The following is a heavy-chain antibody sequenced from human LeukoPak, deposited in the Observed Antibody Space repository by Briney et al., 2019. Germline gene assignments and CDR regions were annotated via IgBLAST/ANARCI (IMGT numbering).Heavy chain of an antibody. V-gene: IGHV4-4*07. CDR1: GGSISSYY. J-gene: IGHJ6*03. D-gene: IGHD4-17*01. Sequence: SETLSLTCTVSGGSISSYYWSWIRQPAGKGLEWIGRIYTSGSTNYNPSLKSRVTISVDTSKNQFSLKLSSVTAADTAVYYCARLSTVTSMTHYYYYMDVWGKGTTVTVSS. CDR3: ARLSTVTSMTHYYYYMDV. CDR2: IYTSGST.